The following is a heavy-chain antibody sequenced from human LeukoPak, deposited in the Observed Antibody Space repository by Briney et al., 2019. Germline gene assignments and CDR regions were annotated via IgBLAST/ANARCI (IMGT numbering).Heavy chain of an antibody. CDR3: ARVSLWFGELSFDY. V-gene: IGHV3-7*01. Sequence: GGSLRLSCAASGFTFRNYWMSWVRQAPGKGLEWVAKIKQDGSEKNYVDSVKGRFTISRDNAKNSLYLQMNSLRAEDTAVYYCARVSLWFGELSFDYWGQGTLVTVSS. CDR2: IKQDGSEK. D-gene: IGHD3-10*01. CDR1: GFTFRNYW. J-gene: IGHJ4*02.